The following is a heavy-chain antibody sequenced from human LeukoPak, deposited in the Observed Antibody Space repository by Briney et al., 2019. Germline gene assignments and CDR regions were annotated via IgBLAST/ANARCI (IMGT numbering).Heavy chain of an antibody. J-gene: IGHJ4*02. CDR1: GFAFSSYT. D-gene: IGHD6-19*01. V-gene: IGHV3-21*01. Sequence: GGSLRLSCAASGFAFSSYTITWVRQAPGKGLEWVSSISSTSSFIFYADSVKGRFTISRDNAQNSLYLQMNSLRAEDTAVYYCARDAPFCSGCFDYWGQGTLVTVSS. CDR2: ISSTSSFI. CDR3: ARDAPFCSGCFDY.